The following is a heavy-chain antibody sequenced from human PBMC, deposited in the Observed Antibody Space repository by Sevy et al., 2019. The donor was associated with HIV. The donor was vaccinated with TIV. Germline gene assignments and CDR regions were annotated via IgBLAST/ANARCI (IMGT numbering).Heavy chain of an antibody. V-gene: IGHV3-30-3*01. CDR3: ARTDYGDYLQFFDY. Sequence: GRSLRLSCAASGFTFSSYAMHWVRQAPGKGLEWVAVISYDGSNKYYADSVKGRFTISRDNSKNTLYLQMNSLRAEDTAVYYCARTDYGDYLQFFDYWGQGTLVTVSS. CDR1: GFTFSSYA. D-gene: IGHD4-17*01. J-gene: IGHJ4*02. CDR2: ISYDGSNK.